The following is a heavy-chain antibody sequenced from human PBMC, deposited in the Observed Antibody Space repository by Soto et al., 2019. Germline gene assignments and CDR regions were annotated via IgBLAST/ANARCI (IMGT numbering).Heavy chain of an antibody. Sequence: KPSETLSLTCTVSGDSITGHYWSWIRQPAGKGLEWIGRIYASGSTISNRSLRSRVALSVDTSKNQFSLNLNSVTAADTAMYYCVRSGYSSGWYTAFDSWSQGTLVTVSS. V-gene: IGHV4-4*07. CDR2: IYASGST. CDR1: GDSITGHY. J-gene: IGHJ4*02. CDR3: VRSGYSSGWYTAFDS. D-gene: IGHD6-19*01.